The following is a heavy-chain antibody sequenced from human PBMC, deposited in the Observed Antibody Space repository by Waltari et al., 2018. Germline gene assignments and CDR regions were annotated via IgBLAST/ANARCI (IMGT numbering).Heavy chain of an antibody. CDR2: VDPADGET. J-gene: IGHJ4*02. CDR1: GYTFTDYY. Sequence: EVQLVQSGAEVKQPGATVKISCKASGYTFTDYYMHWVQQAPGKGLEWMGRVDPADGETIYAEKVQGRVTITADTSTDTAYMELSSLRSEDTAVYYCATSGSSSGYYVDYWGQGTLVTVSS. CDR3: ATSGSSSGYYVDY. V-gene: IGHV1-69-2*01. D-gene: IGHD6-13*01.